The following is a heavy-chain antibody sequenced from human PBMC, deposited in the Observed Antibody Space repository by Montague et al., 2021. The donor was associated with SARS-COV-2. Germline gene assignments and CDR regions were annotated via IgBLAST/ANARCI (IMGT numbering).Heavy chain of an antibody. V-gene: IGHV2-70*11. J-gene: IGHJ3*02. CDR3: ARTPYYYDSGGYYYGAFDI. CDR2: IDWDDDK. D-gene: IGHD3-22*01. Sequence: PALVKPTQTLTLTCTFSGFSLSTSGMCVSWIRQPPGKALEWLARIDWDDDKYYSTSLKTRLTISKDTSKNQVVLTMTNMDPVDTATYYCARTPYYYDSGGYYYGAFDIWGQGTMVTVSS. CDR1: GFSLSTSGMC.